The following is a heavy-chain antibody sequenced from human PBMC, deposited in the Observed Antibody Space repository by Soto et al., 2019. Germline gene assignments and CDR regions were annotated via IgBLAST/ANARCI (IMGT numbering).Heavy chain of an antibody. CDR2: ISGPGGRT. CDR1: EFTFNNYA. D-gene: IGHD3-10*01. J-gene: IGHJ6*02. V-gene: IGHV3-23*01. CDR3: AKFREYYQGSGSRTYYFYGMDV. Sequence: GGSLRLSCAASEFTFNNYAMTWVRQTPGKGLEWVAGISGPGGRTYYADSVKGRFTISRDNSKNTLFLQMNSLRAGDTALYYCAKFREYYQGSGSRTYYFYGMDVWGQGTTVTVSS.